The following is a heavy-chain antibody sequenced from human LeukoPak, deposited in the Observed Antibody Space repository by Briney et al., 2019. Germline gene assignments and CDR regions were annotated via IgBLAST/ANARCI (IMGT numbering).Heavy chain of an antibody. V-gene: IGHV3-7*01. Sequence: PGGSLRLSCAASGFTFSSYWMSWVRQAPGKGLECVANIKQDGSEKYDVDSVKGRFTISRDNAKNSLYLQMNSLRAEDTAVYYCAGLAGYYDFWSGYYKVVGEVDYWGQGTLVTVSS. J-gene: IGHJ4*02. CDR1: GFTFSSYW. CDR3: AGLAGYYDFWSGYYKVVGEVDY. CDR2: IKQDGSEK. D-gene: IGHD3-3*01.